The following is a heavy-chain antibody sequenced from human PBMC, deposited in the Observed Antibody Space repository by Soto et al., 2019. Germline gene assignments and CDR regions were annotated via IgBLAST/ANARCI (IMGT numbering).Heavy chain of an antibody. Sequence: PGGSLRLSCAASGFTFSSYGMPWVRQAPGKGLEWVAVISYDGSNKYYADSVKGRFTISRDNSKNTLYLQMNSLRAEDTAVYYCAKSGGHCSSTSCYSIYYFDYWGQGTLVTVSS. CDR3: AKSGGHCSSTSCYSIYYFDY. CDR2: ISYDGSNK. D-gene: IGHD2-2*01. J-gene: IGHJ4*02. CDR1: GFTFSSYG. V-gene: IGHV3-30*18.